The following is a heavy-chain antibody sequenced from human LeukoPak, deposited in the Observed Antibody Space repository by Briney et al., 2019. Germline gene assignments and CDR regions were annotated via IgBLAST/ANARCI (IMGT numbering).Heavy chain of an antibody. D-gene: IGHD5-24*01. V-gene: IGHV1-69*02. J-gene: IGHJ4*02. Sequence: SVKVSCKASGGTFSSYTISWVRQAPGQGLEWMGRIIPILGIANYAQKFQGRVTITADKSTSTAYMELSSLRSEDTAVYYCARGAKEMATTPYFDYWGQGTLVTVSS. CDR3: ARGAKEMATTPYFDY. CDR1: GGTFSSYT. CDR2: IIPILGIA.